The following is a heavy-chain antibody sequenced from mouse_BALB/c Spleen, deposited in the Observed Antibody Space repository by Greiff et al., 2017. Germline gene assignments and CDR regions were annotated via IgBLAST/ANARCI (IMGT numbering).Heavy chain of an antibody. CDR2: IYPGDGDT. CDR1: GYAFSSYW. CDR3: ARGELGLLAY. D-gene: IGHD4-1*01. V-gene: IGHV1-80*01. J-gene: IGHJ3*01. Sequence: QVQLKESGAELVRPGSSVKISCEASGYAFSSYWMNWVKQRPGQGLEWIGQIYPGDGDTNYNGKFKGKATLTADKSSSTAYMQLSSLTSEDSAVYFCARGELGLLAYWGQGTLVTVSA.